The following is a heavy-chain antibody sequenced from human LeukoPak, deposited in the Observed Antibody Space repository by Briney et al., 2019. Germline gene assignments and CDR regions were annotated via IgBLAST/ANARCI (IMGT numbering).Heavy chain of an antibody. CDR2: IYYSGST. V-gene: IGHV4-59*01. CDR3: ARDRVVVTAYYGMDV. D-gene: IGHD2-21*02. J-gene: IGHJ6*02. Sequence: PSGTLSLTCIVSGGSISSYYWSWIRQPPGKGLEWIGYIYYSGSTKYNPSLKSRVTISVDTSKNQFSLKLSSVTAADTAVYYCARDRVVVTAYYGMDVWGQGTTVTVSS. CDR1: GGSISSYY.